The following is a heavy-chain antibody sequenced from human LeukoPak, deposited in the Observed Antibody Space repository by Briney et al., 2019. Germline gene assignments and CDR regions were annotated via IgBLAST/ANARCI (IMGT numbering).Heavy chain of an antibody. V-gene: IGHV1-2*02. J-gene: IGHJ4*02. CDR3: ASTLGYCTSSSCPDIDY. Sequence: GASVKVSCKASGYTFTAYSMHWVRQAPGQGLEWMGWIKPNSGDTNYAQKFQGRVTMTRDTSISAAYMELSRLRSDDTAVYYCASTLGYCTSSSCPDIDYWGQGTLATVSS. CDR1: GYTFTAYS. D-gene: IGHD2-2*01. CDR2: IKPNSGDT.